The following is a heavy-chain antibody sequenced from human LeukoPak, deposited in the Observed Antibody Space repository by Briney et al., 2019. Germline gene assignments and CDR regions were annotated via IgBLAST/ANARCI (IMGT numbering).Heavy chain of an antibody. CDR2: ISSSGSTI. CDR1: GFTFSSYE. Sequence: GGSLRLSCAASGFTFSSYEMNWVRQAPGKGLEWVSYISSSGSTIYYADSVKGRFTISRDNAKNSLYLQMNSLRAEDTAVYYCARENSGGVMDLFRLAAAGTSRWFDPWGQGTLVTVSS. J-gene: IGHJ5*02. CDR3: ARENSGGVMDLFRLAAAGTSRWFDP. V-gene: IGHV3-48*03. D-gene: IGHD6-13*01.